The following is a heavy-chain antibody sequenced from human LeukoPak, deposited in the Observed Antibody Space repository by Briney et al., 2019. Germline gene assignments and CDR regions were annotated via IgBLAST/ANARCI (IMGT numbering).Heavy chain of an antibody. V-gene: IGHV4-4*07. CDR3: ARSVYSTNADS. CDR2: IYTNVIT. J-gene: IGHJ4*02. CDR1: GGSISGYY. D-gene: IGHD6-13*01. Sequence: PSETLSLTCIVSGGSISGYYWNWIRQPAGKGLEWIGRIYTNVITNYNPSLKSRVTMSVDTSKNQFSLMLSSVTAADTAVYYCARSVYSTNADSWGQETLVTVSS.